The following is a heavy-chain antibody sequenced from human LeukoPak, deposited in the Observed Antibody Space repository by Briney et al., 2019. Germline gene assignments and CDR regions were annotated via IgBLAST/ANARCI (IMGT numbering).Heavy chain of an antibody. V-gene: IGHV1-24*01. CDR3: ATAGTTVTTWYPFDY. CDR1: GYTLTELS. D-gene: IGHD4-17*01. J-gene: IGHJ4*02. Sequence: ASVKVSCKVSGYTLTELSMHWVRQAPGKGLECMGGFDPEDGETIYAQKFQGRVTMTEDTSTDTAYMELSSLRSEDTAVYYCATAGTTVTTWYPFDYWGQGTLVTVSS. CDR2: FDPEDGET.